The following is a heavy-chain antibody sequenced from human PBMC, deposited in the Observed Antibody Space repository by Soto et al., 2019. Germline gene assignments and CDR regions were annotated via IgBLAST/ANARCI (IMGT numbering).Heavy chain of an antibody. CDR1: GFTFSSFS. J-gene: IGHJ6*02. CDR3: ARDRSWSYPPGDGMDV. V-gene: IGHV3-21*01. D-gene: IGHD3-10*01. Sequence: GSLSPSFAASGFTFSSFSINCVRQAPGKGPEWVSAISSSSSHTYYADSVKVRFTISRDNAKNSLYLQVNSLRAEDTAVYYCARDRSWSYPPGDGMDVWGPGTTVTVS. CDR2: ISSSSSHT.